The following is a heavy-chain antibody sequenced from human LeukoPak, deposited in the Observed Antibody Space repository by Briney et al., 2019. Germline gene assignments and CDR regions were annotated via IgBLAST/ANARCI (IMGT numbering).Heavy chain of an antibody. J-gene: IGHJ4*02. Sequence: GESLKISCKGSGYIFTDYWISWLRQMPGKGLEWMGIIYPDDSDTRYSPSFQGQVTISVDKSIRTAYLQWSTLKASDTAMYYSARSPQGDDFWGQGTLVTVSS. CDR2: IYPDDSDT. CDR1: GYIFTDYW. CDR3: ARSPQGDDF. V-gene: IGHV5-51*01.